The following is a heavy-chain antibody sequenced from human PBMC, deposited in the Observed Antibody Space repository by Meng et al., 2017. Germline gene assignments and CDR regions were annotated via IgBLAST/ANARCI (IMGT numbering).Heavy chain of an antibody. CDR1: GGSFSGYY. CDR3: ARTEDNWFDP. CDR2: INHSAST. V-gene: IGHV4-34*01. Sequence: QVQLQQWGAGLLKPSETLSLTCAVYGGSFSGYYWSWIRQPPGKGLEWIGEINHSASTNYNPSLKSRVTISVDTSKNQFSLKLSSVTAADTAVYYCARTEDNWFDPWGQGTLVTVSS. J-gene: IGHJ5*02. D-gene: IGHD1-14*01.